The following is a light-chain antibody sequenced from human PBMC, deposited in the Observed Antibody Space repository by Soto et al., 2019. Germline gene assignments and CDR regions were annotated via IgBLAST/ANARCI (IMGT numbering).Light chain of an antibody. CDR1: SSDVGGNKY. CDR3: ASSPSDSLHV. V-gene: IGLV2-14*01. CDR2: KVT. J-gene: IGLJ1*01. Sequence: QSVLTQPASVSGSPGQSITISCTGTSSDVGGNKYVSWYQQYPGKVPKLLINKVTNRPSGVSYRFSGSKSGNTASLTISALLAEDEADYFCASSPSDSLHVLGNGTKVTV.